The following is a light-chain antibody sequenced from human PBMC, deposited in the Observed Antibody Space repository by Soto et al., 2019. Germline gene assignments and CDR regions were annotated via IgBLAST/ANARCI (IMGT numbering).Light chain of an antibody. V-gene: IGLV4-60*03. Sequence: QSVLTQSSSASASLGSSVKLTCTLSSGHSSYIIAWHQQQPGKAPRYLMKLEGSGSYNKGSGVPDRFSGSSSGADRYLTISTLQSGDEADYYCETWDSNTVVFGGGTKLTVL. CDR3: ETWDSNTVV. CDR2: LEGSGSY. J-gene: IGLJ2*01. CDR1: SGHSSYI.